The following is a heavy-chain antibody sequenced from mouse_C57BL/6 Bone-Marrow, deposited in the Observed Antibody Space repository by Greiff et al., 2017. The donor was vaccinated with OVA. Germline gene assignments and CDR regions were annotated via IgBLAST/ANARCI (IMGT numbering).Heavy chain of an antibody. CDR3: ARVDYDYDVWYFDV. CDR2: ISDGGSYT. J-gene: IGHJ1*03. Sequence: DVQLVESGGGLVKPGGSLKLSCAASGFTFSSYAMSWVRQTPEKRLEWVATISDGGSYTYYPDNVKGRFTISRDNAKNNLYLQMSHLKSEDTAMYYCARVDYDYDVWYFDVWGTGTTVTVSS. CDR1: GFTFSSYA. V-gene: IGHV5-4*01. D-gene: IGHD2-4*01.